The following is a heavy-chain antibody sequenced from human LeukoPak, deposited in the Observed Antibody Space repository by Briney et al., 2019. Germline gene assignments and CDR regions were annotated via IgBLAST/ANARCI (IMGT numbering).Heavy chain of an antibody. CDR2: IYYSGST. D-gene: IGHD3-16*01. V-gene: IGHV4-39*01. J-gene: IGHJ4*02. CDR1: GGSISSSSYY. Sequence: SETLSLTRTVSGGSISSSSYYWGWIRQPPGKGLEWIGSIYYSGSTYYNPSLKSRVTISVDTSKNQFSLKLSSVTAADTAVYYCARRPYTTSLDYWGQGTLVTVSS. CDR3: ARRPYTTSLDY.